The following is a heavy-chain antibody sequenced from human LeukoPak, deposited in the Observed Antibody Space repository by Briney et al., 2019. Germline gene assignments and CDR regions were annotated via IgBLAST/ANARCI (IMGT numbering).Heavy chain of an antibody. CDR3: ARYPLSYSNNWHYYFDY. D-gene: IGHD1-1*01. V-gene: IGHV1-18*01. CDR1: GYTFTSYG. J-gene: IGHJ4*02. Sequence: ASVKVSCKASGYTFTSYGVSWVRQAPGRGLEWMGWISGSNGNTDYAQKLQGRVTMTTDTSTSTAYMELRSLRSDDTAVYYCARYPLSYSNNWHYYFDYWGQGTLLTVSS. CDR2: ISGSNGNT.